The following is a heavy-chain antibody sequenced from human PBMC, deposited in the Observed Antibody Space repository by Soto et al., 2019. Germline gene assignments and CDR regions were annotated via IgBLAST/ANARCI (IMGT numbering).Heavy chain of an antibody. J-gene: IGHJ4*02. CDR1: GFTFSNCA. CDR3: AKGNTSGWYFFGY. V-gene: IGHV3-23*01. D-gene: IGHD6-19*01. Sequence: GSLRLSCEASGFTFSNCAMSWVRQAPGKGLEWVSGISGTGRSTFYADSVKDRFTISRDNSKNTVYLEMTSLRAEDTAVYYCAKGNTSGWYFFGYWGQGTLVTVSS. CDR2: ISGTGRST.